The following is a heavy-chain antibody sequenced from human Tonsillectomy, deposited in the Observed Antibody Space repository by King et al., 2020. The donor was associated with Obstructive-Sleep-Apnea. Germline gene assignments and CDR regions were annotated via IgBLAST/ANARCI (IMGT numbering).Heavy chain of an antibody. CDR3: ARVGETIYYYYGMDV. CDR1: GASVNSFY. Sequence: VQLQESGPGLVEPSETLSLTCTVSGASVNSFYWSWIRQAAGEGLEWIGRIYTSGSTDYNPSLKSRVTMSVDTSKNQFSLKLTSVTAADTAVYYCARVGETIYYYYGMDVWGQGTTVTVSS. CDR2: IYTSGST. V-gene: IGHV4-4*07. D-gene: IGHD1-1*01. J-gene: IGHJ6*02.